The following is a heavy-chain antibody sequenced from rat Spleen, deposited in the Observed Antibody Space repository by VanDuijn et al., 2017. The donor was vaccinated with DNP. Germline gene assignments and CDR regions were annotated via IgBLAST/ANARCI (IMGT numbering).Heavy chain of an antibody. CDR1: AYSITTNY. CDR3: ARWGDYFDY. CDR2: ISYSGRT. Sequence: EVQLQESGPGLVKPSQSLSLTCSVTAYSITTNYWGWIRKFPGNKMEWVGHISYSGRTSYNTSLKRRISITRDTSKNQFFLQLNSVTTEDTATYFCARWGDYFDYGGQGVIVTVSS. J-gene: IGHJ2*01. V-gene: IGHV3-1*01.